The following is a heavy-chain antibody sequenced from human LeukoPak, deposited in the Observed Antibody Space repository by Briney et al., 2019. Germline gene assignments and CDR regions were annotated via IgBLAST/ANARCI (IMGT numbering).Heavy chain of an antibody. CDR2: INSDGSST. CDR1: GFTFSRYW. J-gene: IGHJ4*02. D-gene: IGHD6-19*01. Sequence: PGGSLRLSCVDSGFTFSRYWMHRVRQAPGKGLGWVSRINSDGSSTTYADSVKGRFTISRDNAKNTLYLQMNSLRAEDTAVYYCARIYASGGGFDYWGQGTLVTVSS. V-gene: IGHV3-74*01. CDR3: ARIYASGGGFDY.